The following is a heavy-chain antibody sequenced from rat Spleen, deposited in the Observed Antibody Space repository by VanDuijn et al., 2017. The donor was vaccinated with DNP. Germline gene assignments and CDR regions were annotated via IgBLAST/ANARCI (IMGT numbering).Heavy chain of an antibody. J-gene: IGHJ2*01. V-gene: IGHV5-27*01. CDR3: TTDFERGY. CDR1: GVTFSDYY. D-gene: IGHD1-11*01. Sequence: EVQLVESGGGLVQPGRSLKLSCAASGVTFSDYYMAWVRQAPKKGLEWVATISTSGSRTYYPDSVKGRFTISRDNAESTLYLQMNSLRSEDTATYYCTTDFERGYWGQGVMVTVSS. CDR2: ISTSGSRT.